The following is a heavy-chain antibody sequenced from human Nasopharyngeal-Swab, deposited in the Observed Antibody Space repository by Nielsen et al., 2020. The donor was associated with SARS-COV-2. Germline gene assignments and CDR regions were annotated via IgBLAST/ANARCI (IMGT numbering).Heavy chain of an antibody. CDR1: GFTFSSYS. Sequence: GESLKISCAASGFTFSSYSMNWVRQAPGKGLEWVPSISSSSSYIYYADSVKGRFTISRDNAKNSLYLQMNSLRAEDTAVYYCARFSGSRMVYAPYYYYYYMDVWGKGTTVTVSS. V-gene: IGHV3-21*01. J-gene: IGHJ6*03. D-gene: IGHD2-8*01. CDR2: ISSSSSYI. CDR3: ARFSGSRMVYAPYYYYYYMDV.